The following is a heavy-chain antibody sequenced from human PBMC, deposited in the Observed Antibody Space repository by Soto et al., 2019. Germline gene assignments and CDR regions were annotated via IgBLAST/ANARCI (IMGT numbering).Heavy chain of an antibody. Sequence: EVQLLESGGGLVQPGGSLRLSCAASGFTFSVYGMTWVRQGPGKGLEWVSLISVNGGTAYYADSVEGRFTISRDNSKNRLYLQMNSLRAEDTAVYYGEKNPEEFVSGGADYWGQGTLVTVSS. CDR1: GFTFSVYG. V-gene: IGHV3-23*01. J-gene: IGHJ4*02. CDR2: ISVNGGTA. CDR3: EKNPEEFVSGGADY. D-gene: IGHD1-1*01.